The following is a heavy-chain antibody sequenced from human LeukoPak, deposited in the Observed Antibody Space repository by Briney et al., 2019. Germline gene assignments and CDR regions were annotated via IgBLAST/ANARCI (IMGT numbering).Heavy chain of an antibody. CDR3: ARAYKDRSLAGKKEFFQH. J-gene: IGHJ1*01. D-gene: IGHD6-19*01. CDR2: ITNDGSST. Sequence: GGSLRLSCAASGLTFSSHWMHWVRQAPGKGLVWVSRITNDGSSTTYADSVKGRLTISRDNANNFLYLQMNSLRAEDTALYYCARAYKDRSLAGKKEFFQHWGQGTLVTVSS. CDR1: GLTFSSHW. V-gene: IGHV3-74*01.